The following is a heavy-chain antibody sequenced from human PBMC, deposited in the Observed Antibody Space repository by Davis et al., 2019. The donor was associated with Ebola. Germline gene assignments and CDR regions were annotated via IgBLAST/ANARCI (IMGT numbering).Heavy chain of an antibody. V-gene: IGHV3-30*02. CDR3: ANSRTGTLGDY. CDR1: GFTFNIFD. Sequence: GGSLRLSCAASGFTFNIFDMHWVRQAPGRGLEWVAFVRSHGSDDHYADSVKGRFTISRDNSKNTLYLQMNSLRAEDTAVYYCANSRTGTLGDYWGQGTLVTVSS. D-gene: IGHD1-7*01. J-gene: IGHJ4*02. CDR2: VRSHGSDD.